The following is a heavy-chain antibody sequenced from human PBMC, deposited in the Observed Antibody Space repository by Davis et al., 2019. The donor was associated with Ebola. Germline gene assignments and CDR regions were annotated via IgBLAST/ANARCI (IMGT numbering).Heavy chain of an antibody. CDR1: GFTFSSYG. CDR2: IWYDGSNK. V-gene: IGHV3-33*08. CDR3: ARDILWFRELSSGMDV. D-gene: IGHD3-10*01. Sequence: GESLKISCAASGFTFSSYGMHWVRQAPGKGLEWVAVIWYDGSNKYYADSVKGRFTISRDNSKNTLYLQINSLRAEDTAVYYCARDILWFRELSSGMDVWGQGTTVTVSS. J-gene: IGHJ6*02.